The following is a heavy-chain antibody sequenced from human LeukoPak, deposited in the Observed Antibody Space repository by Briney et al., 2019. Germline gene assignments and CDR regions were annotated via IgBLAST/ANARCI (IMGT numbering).Heavy chain of an antibody. D-gene: IGHD1-26*01. Sequence: GSSVKVSCKASGGTFSSYTISWVRQAAGQGLEWMGRIIPILGIANYAQKFQGRVTITADKSTSTAYMELSSLRSEDTAVYYCARLKGGATTHLDYWGQGTLVTVSS. CDR1: GGTFSSYT. J-gene: IGHJ4*02. V-gene: IGHV1-69*02. CDR2: IIPILGIA. CDR3: ARLKGGATTHLDY.